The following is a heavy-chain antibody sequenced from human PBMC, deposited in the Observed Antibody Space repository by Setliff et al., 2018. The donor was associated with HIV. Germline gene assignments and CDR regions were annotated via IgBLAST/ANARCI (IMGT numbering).Heavy chain of an antibody. Sequence: PGESLKISCAASGFTFSTYWMHWVRQAPGKGLVWVSHINNDGRKTTYADSVKGRFTVSRDNAKNTLYLQKNSLRAEDTAVYYCARVASGYDYGWLDPWGQGTLVTVSS. D-gene: IGHD5-12*01. J-gene: IGHJ5*02. CDR2: INNDGRKT. CDR3: ARVASGYDYGWLDP. CDR1: GFTFSTYW. V-gene: IGHV3-74*03.